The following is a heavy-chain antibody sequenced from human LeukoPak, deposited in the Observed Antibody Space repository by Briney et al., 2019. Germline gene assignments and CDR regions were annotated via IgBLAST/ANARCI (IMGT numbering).Heavy chain of an antibody. CDR2: VYHSGST. Sequence: IPSETLSLTCTVSGGSISSYYWGWIRQPPGKGLEWIGSVYHSGSTYYNPSLKSRVTISVDTSKNQFSLKLSSVTAADTAVYYCARHPTYYYDSSGYSPFDYWGQGTLVTVSS. V-gene: IGHV4-39*01. CDR3: ARHPTYYYDSSGYSPFDY. J-gene: IGHJ4*02. D-gene: IGHD3-22*01. CDR1: GGSISSYY.